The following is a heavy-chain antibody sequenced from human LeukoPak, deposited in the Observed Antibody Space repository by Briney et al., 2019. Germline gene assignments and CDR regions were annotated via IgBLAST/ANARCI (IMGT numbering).Heavy chain of an antibody. D-gene: IGHD6-13*01. V-gene: IGHV3-7*01. CDR3: ARDPDLAAPGTGDFGY. Sequence: QSGGSLRLSCSASGFTFSTHWMVWVRQAPGKGLEWVANIKEDGSEKNYVDSVKGRFTISRDNAKNSLYLQMNSLRAEDTAVYYCARDPDLAAPGTGDFGYWGQGTLVTVSS. J-gene: IGHJ4*02. CDR1: GFTFSTHW. CDR2: IKEDGSEK.